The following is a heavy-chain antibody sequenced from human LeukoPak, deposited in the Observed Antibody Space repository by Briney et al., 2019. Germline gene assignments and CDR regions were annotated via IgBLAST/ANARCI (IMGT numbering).Heavy chain of an antibody. CDR2: INWNGGST. V-gene: IGHV3-20*04. J-gene: IGHJ4*02. Sequence: GRSLRLSCAASGFTFDDYGMSWVRPAPGKGLEWVSGINWNGGSTGYADSVKGRFTISRDSAKNSLYLQMNSLRAEDTALYYCARGSTYYYDSSGYYFIDYWGQGTLVTVSS. CDR1: GFTFDDYG. D-gene: IGHD3-22*01. CDR3: ARGSTYYYDSSGYYFIDY.